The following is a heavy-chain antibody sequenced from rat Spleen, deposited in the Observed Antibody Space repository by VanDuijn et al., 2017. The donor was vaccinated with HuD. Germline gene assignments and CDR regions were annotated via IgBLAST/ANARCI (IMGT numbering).Heavy chain of an antibody. J-gene: IGHJ2*01. V-gene: IGHV5-25*01. CDR2: ISYEGSTT. Sequence: EVQLVESGGGLVQPGRSMKLSWAAPGFTLSNYDMVWVRQAPTKGLEWVASISYEGSTTYYRGSVKGRFTISRDNAKSTLYLQMGSLRSEDTATYYCTRGYYFDYWGQGVMVTVSS. CDR1: GFTLSNYD. CDR3: TRGYYFDY.